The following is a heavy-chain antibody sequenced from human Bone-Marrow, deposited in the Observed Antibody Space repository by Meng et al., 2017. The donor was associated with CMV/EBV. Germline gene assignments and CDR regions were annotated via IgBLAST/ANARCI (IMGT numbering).Heavy chain of an antibody. Sequence: ASVKVSCKASGYTFTSYYMHWVRQAPGQGLEWMGIINPSGGSTNYAQKFQGRVTMTRDTSISTAYMELSRLRSDDTAVYYCARDRVPPYYDFWSGSGRYYYYGMDVWGQGTTVTVSS. J-gene: IGHJ6*02. D-gene: IGHD3-3*01. CDR2: INPSGGST. CDR3: ARDRVPPYYDFWSGSGRYYYYGMDV. CDR1: GYTFTSYY. V-gene: IGHV1-2*02.